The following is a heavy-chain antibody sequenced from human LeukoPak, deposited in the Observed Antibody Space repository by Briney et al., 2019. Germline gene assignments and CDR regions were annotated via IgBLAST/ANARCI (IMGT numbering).Heavy chain of an antibody. CDR1: GFTFSSYA. Sequence: GGSQRLSCVASGFTFSSYAMSWVRQAPGKGLEWVSAISGSGGSTYYADSVKGRFTISRDNSKNTLYLQMNSLRAEDTAVYYCAKDIDPSPYSSSWNYWGQGTLVTVSS. D-gene: IGHD6-13*01. CDR3: AKDIDPSPYSSSWNY. V-gene: IGHV3-23*01. CDR2: ISGSGGST. J-gene: IGHJ4*02.